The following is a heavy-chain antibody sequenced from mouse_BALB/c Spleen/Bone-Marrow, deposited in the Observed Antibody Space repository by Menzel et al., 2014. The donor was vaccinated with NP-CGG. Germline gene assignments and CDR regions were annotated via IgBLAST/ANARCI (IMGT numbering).Heavy chain of an antibody. J-gene: IGHJ1*01. CDR2: IIPYNDGT. D-gene: IGHD2-1*01. V-gene: IGHV1-14*01. CDR1: GYTFTSYV. Sequence: EVHLVESGPELVKPGASVKMSCKASGYTFTSYVMHWVKQKPGQGLEWIGYIIPYNDGTKYNEKFKGKATLPSDNSSSTAFMELSSLTSEDSAVYYCARDGNPYGYFDVGGAGCTVTVSS. CDR3: ARDGNPYGYFDV.